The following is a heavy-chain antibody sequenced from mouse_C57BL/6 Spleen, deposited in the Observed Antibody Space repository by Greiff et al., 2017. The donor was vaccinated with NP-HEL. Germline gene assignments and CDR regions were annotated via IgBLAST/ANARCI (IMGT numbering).Heavy chain of an antibody. V-gene: IGHV1-78*01. J-gene: IGHJ4*01. CDR1: GYTFTDHT. CDR2: IYPRDGST. CDR3: ARGRDYYGSSYVYYYAMDY. Sequence: QVQLQQSDAELVKPGASVKISCKVSGYTFTDHTIHWMKQRPEQGLEWIGYIYPRDGSTKYNEKFKGKATLTADKSSSTAYMQLNSLTSEDSAVYFCARGRDYYGSSYVYYYAMDYWGQGTSVTVSS. D-gene: IGHD1-1*01.